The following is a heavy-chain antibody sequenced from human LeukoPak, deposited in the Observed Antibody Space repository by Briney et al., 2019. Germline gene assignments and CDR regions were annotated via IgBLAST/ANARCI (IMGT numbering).Heavy chain of an antibody. Sequence: SVKVSCKASGGTFSSYAISWVRQAPGQGLEWMGGIIPIFGTANYAQKFQGRVTITTDESTSTAYMELSSLRSEDTAVYYCARDFCSSTSCYEGQVWFDPWGQGTLVTVSS. D-gene: IGHD2-2*01. J-gene: IGHJ5*02. V-gene: IGHV1-69*05. CDR2: IIPIFGTA. CDR3: ARDFCSSTSCYEGQVWFDP. CDR1: GGTFSSYA.